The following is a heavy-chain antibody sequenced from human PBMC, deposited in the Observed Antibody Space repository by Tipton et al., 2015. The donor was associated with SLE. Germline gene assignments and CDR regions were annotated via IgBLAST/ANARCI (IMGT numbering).Heavy chain of an antibody. V-gene: IGHV3-53*01. CDR2: IYSGGTT. CDR1: GFTVSSNY. J-gene: IGHJ4*02. Sequence: GSLRLSCAASGFTVSSNYMHWVRQAPGKGLEWVSVIYSGGTTYYADSVKGRFTISRDNAKNSLYLQMNSLRVEDTAVYYCAREPSTEAFDYWGQGTLVTVSS. CDR3: AREPSTEAFDY.